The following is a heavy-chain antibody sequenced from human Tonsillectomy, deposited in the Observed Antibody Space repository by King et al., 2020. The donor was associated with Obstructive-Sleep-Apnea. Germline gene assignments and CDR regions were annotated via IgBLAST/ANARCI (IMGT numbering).Heavy chain of an antibody. CDR2: ISYDGSNK. V-gene: IGHV3-30*18. Sequence: VQLVESGGGVVQPGRSLRLSCAASGFTFSSYGMHWVLQAPGKGLEWVAVISYDGSNKYYADSVKGRFTISRDNSKNTLYLQMNSLRAEDTAVYYCAKLDYGSGSFYGMDVWGQGTTVTVSS. D-gene: IGHD3-10*01. CDR3: AKLDYGSGSFYGMDV. J-gene: IGHJ6*02. CDR1: GFTFSSYG.